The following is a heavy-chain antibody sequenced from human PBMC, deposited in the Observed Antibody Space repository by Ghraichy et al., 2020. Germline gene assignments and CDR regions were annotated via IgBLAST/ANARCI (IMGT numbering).Heavy chain of an antibody. D-gene: IGHD5-24*01. Sequence: GSLRLSCAASGFTFSSYGMHWVRQAPGKGLEWVAVISYDGSNKYYADSVKGRFTISRDNSKNTLYLQMNSLRAEDTAVYYCAKDLSVATTLTRSSYWGQGTLVTVSS. CDR1: GFTFSSYG. CDR2: ISYDGSNK. V-gene: IGHV3-30*18. CDR3: AKDLSVATTLTRSSY. J-gene: IGHJ4*02.